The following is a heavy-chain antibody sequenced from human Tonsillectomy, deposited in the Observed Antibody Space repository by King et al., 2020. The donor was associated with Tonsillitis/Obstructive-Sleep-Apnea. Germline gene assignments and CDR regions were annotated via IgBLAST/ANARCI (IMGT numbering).Heavy chain of an antibody. Sequence: LQLQESGPGLVKPSETLSLTCTVSGGSISSSSYYWGWIRQPPGKGLEWIVSIYYSGSTYYNPSLKSRVTISVDTSKNQFSLKLSSVTAADTSVYYCARRGYCSSTSCYYYGMDVWGQGTTVTVSS. J-gene: IGHJ6*02. CDR3: ARRGYCSSTSCYYYGMDV. CDR2: IYYSGST. V-gene: IGHV4-39*01. CDR1: GGSISSSSYY. D-gene: IGHD2-2*01.